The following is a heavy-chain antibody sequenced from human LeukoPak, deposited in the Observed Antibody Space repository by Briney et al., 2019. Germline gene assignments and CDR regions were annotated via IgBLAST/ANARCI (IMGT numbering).Heavy chain of an antibody. Sequence: GGSLRLSCAASGLTFSIYWMSWVRQAPGKGLEWVANIKQDGSEKYYVDSVKGRFTISRDNAKNSLYLQMNSLRAEDTAVYYCTTGAIARDWFDPWGQGTLVTVSS. CDR3: TTGAIARDWFDP. V-gene: IGHV3-7*01. D-gene: IGHD2-2*01. CDR2: IKQDGSEK. CDR1: GLTFSIYW. J-gene: IGHJ5*02.